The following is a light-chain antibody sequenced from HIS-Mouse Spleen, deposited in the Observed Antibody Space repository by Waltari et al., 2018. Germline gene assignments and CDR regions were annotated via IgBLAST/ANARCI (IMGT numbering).Light chain of an antibody. J-gene: IGKJ1*01. Sequence: DVVMTQSPLSLPVTLGQPASISCRSSQSLVHSDGNTYLTWFQQRPGQSPRRLIYKVSNRDSWVPDRFSGSVSGTDFTLKISRVEAEDVGVYYCMQGTHWPPWTFGQGTKVEIK. CDR3: MQGTHWPPWT. CDR2: KVS. V-gene: IGKV2-30*02. CDR1: QSLVHSDGNTY.